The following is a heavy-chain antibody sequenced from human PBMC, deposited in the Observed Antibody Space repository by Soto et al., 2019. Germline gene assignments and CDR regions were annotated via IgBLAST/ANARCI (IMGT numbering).Heavy chain of an antibody. D-gene: IGHD1-26*01. J-gene: IGHJ6*02. Sequence: GESLKISFKGSGYSFTRYWMGLVRQIPGKGLAWMGIIYPGDSDTIYSPSFQGQVTISADKSISTAYLQWSSLKALDTAMYYCARQYSGSYYYYGMDVWGQGTTVTVSS. CDR3: ARQYSGSYYYYGMDV. CDR2: IYPGDSDT. V-gene: IGHV5-51*01. CDR1: GYSFTRYW.